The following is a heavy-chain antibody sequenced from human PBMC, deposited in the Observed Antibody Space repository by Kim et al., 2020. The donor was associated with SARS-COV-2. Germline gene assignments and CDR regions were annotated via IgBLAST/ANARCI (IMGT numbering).Heavy chain of an antibody. Sequence: GGSLRLSCAASGFTFSSYGMHWVRQAPGKGLEWVAVIWYDGSNKYYADSVKGRFTISRDNSKNTLYLQMNSLRAEDTAVYYCARLAVAGQNYFDYWGQGTLVTVSS. J-gene: IGHJ4*02. D-gene: IGHD6-19*01. CDR3: ARLAVAGQNYFDY. CDR1: GFTFSSYG. CDR2: IWYDGSNK. V-gene: IGHV3-33*01.